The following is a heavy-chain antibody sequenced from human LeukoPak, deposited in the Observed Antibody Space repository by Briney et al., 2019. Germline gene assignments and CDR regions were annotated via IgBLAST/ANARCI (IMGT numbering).Heavy chain of an antibody. CDR2: ISGSGGST. CDR1: GLTFSSYA. V-gene: IGHV3-23*01. CDR3: AKDAYLIAVTGNYFGS. J-gene: IGHJ4*02. D-gene: IGHD6-19*01. Sequence: GGSLRLSCAASGLTFSSYAMSWVRQAPGKGLEWVSAISGSGGSTYYADSVKGRFIISRDNSKKTLYLQMNSLRAEDRAVYYCAKDAYLIAVTGNYFGSWGQGTLVTVSS.